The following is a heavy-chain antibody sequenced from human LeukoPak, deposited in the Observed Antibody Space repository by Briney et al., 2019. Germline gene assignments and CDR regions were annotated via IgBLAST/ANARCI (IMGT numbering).Heavy chain of an antibody. Sequence: GGSLRLSCVGSGFTFSDYAMNWVRQTPGKGLEWISSLGARGDVFYADSVQGRFTISRDNSNNAAHLQMNSLRPEDTAIYYCTKRGPGPVAGSYDFWGQGTLVSVSS. J-gene: IGHJ4*02. CDR3: TKRGPGPVAGSYDF. CDR2: LGARGDV. D-gene: IGHD6-19*01. V-gene: IGHV3-23*01. CDR1: GFTFSDYA.